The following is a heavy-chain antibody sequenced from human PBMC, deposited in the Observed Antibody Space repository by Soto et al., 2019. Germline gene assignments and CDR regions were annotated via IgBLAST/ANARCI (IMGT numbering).Heavy chain of an antibody. J-gene: IGHJ4*02. Sequence: SETLSLTCGVYGWSFSGYYWSWIRQPPGKGLEWIGDINHSGSTYYNPSLKSRVTISVDTSKNQFSLKLSSVSAADTAVYYCARDGSRYDFWSGPYYFDYWGQGTLVTVSS. V-gene: IGHV4-34*01. CDR1: GWSFSGYY. D-gene: IGHD3-3*01. CDR2: INHSGST. CDR3: ARDGSRYDFWSGPYYFDY.